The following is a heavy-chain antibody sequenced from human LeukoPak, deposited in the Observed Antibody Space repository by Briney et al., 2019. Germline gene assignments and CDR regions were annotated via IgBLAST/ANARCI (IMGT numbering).Heavy chain of an antibody. CDR1: GYTFSRYG. Sequence: GTSLRLSCAASGYTFSRYGMHWLRQAPGKGLEWVAVISHDGINTHYPGSVRGRFTVSRDNSKGTLFLQMDNLRIEDTAVYYCARDAGSAWVTWFDSWGQGSLVTVSS. CDR2: ISHDGINT. CDR3: ARDAGSAWVTWFDS. D-gene: IGHD6-19*01. J-gene: IGHJ5*01. V-gene: IGHV3-30*03.